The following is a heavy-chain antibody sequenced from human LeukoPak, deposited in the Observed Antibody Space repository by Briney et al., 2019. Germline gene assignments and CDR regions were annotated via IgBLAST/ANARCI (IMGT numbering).Heavy chain of an antibody. CDR1: GGSISSSSYY. D-gene: IGHD3-10*01. Sequence: SETLSLTRTVSGGSISSSSYYWGWIRQPPGKGLEWIGSIYYSGSTYYNPSLKSRVTISVDTSKNQFSLKLSSVTAADTAVYYCARHRVTMVREPTSFDYWGQGTLVTVSS. CDR2: IYYSGST. J-gene: IGHJ4*02. CDR3: ARHRVTMVREPTSFDY. V-gene: IGHV4-39*01.